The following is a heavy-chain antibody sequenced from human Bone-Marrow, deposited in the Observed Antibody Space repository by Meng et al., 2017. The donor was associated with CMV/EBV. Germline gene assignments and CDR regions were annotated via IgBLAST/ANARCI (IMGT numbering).Heavy chain of an antibody. CDR2: IRYDGSVQ. Sequence: GGSLRLSCAASGFTFSSFGMHWVRQAPGKRLEWVAFIRYDGSVQYHSDSVKGRFAISRDNSENTLFLQMNSLRVEDTAVYFCAKDLEITFGGVIVTGFDHWGQGTLGTVSS. J-gene: IGHJ4*02. CDR1: GFTFSSFG. D-gene: IGHD3-16*02. CDR3: AKDLEITFGGVIVTGFDH. V-gene: IGHV3-30*02.